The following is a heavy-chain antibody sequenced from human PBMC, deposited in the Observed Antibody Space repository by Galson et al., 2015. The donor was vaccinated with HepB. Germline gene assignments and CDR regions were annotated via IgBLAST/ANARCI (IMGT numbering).Heavy chain of an antibody. V-gene: IGHV1-18*04. Sequence: SVKVSCKASGYTFTSYGISWVRQAPGQGLEWMGWISAYNGNTNYAQKLQGRVTMTTDTSTSTAYMELRSLRSDDTAVYYCARTEPWVPYCGGDCYSGGTNWFDPWGQGTLVTVSS. CDR2: ISAYNGNT. CDR1: GYTFTSYG. J-gene: IGHJ5*02. CDR3: ARTEPWVPYCGGDCYSGGTNWFDP. D-gene: IGHD2-21*02.